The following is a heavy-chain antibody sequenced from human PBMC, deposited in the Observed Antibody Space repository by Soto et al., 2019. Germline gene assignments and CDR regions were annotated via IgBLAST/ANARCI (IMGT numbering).Heavy chain of an antibody. D-gene: IGHD2-2*01. Sequence: VAVVSYDGTNKVYADSVKGRFTISRDYSKNTVNLQMNALRADDTAVYYCAKNRGYQLPWGMDVWGQGTTVTVSS. V-gene: IGHV3-30*18. CDR2: VSYDGTNK. J-gene: IGHJ6*02. CDR3: AKNRGYQLPWGMDV.